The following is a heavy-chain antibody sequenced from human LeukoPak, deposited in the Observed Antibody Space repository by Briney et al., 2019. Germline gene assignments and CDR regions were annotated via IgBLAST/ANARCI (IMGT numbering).Heavy chain of an antibody. Sequence: SETLSLTCTVSGGSIRRYYWSWIRQPPGKALEWIGYIYDSGTTIYAPSLTSRVTISLDTSKNQFSLKLTSVTAADTAVYYCARGLGVVTATLDNWGQGTLVTVSS. CDR2: IYDSGTT. CDR3: ARGLGVVTATLDN. CDR1: GGSIRRYY. V-gene: IGHV4-59*01. J-gene: IGHJ4*02. D-gene: IGHD2-21*02.